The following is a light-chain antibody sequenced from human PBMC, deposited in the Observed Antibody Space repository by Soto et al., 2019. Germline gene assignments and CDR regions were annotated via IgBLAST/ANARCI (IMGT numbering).Light chain of an antibody. CDR3: CSYAGGTFFEV. V-gene: IGLV2-11*01. CDR2: DVT. Sequence: QSVLTQPRSVSGSPGQSVTISCTGTSSNVGDYNYVSWYQQHPGKAPKVMIYDVTKRPAGVPDRFSGSKSGNSASLTISGLQAEDEADYYCCSYAGGTFFEVFGTGTKVTVL. CDR1: SSNVGDYNY. J-gene: IGLJ1*01.